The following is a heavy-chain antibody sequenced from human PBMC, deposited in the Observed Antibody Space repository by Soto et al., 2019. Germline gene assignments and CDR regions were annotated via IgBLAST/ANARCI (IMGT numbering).Heavy chain of an antibody. Sequence: PGGSLRLSCAASGFTFSSYWMGWVRQAPGKGLEWVANTRQDGNEKYYVDSVKGRFTISRDHGKNSLYLQMNILRAEDTAVYYCARAPYYDVYFDYWGQGTPVTVSS. J-gene: IGHJ4*02. V-gene: IGHV3-7*03. CDR3: ARAPYYDVYFDY. CDR2: TRQDGNEK. D-gene: IGHD3-16*01. CDR1: GFTFSSYW.